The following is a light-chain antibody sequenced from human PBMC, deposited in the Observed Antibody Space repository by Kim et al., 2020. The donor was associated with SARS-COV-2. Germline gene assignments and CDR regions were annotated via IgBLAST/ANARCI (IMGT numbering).Light chain of an antibody. Sequence: IVLTQSPGTLSLSPGERATLSCRASQSVSSNYVAWYQQKSGQAPRLLIYGASSRATGIPDRFSGSGSGTDFTLTISGLEPEDFAVYYCQQYGTSSALTFGGGTKVDIK. CDR2: GAS. J-gene: IGKJ4*01. CDR1: QSVSSNY. CDR3: QQYGTSSALT. V-gene: IGKV3-20*01.